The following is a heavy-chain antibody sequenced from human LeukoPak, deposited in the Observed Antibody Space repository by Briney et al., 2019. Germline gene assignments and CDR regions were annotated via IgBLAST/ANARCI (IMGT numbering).Heavy chain of an antibody. CDR3: TRVRSSSWYDY. CDR2: ISGDVTTT. J-gene: IGHJ4*02. V-gene: IGHV3-74*01. Sequence: RGSLRLSCATSGFTFSTSWMHWVRQAPGTGLVWVSRISGDVTTTTYADSVKGRFTISRDNAKNTLFLQMNSLRVDDTAVYYCTRVRSSSWYDYWGQGALVTVSS. CDR1: GFTFSTSW. D-gene: IGHD6-13*01.